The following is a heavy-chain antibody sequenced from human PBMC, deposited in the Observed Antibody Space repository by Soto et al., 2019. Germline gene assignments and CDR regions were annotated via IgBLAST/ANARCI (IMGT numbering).Heavy chain of an antibody. V-gene: IGHV3-23*01. CDR3: ATQDFRGTTGTT. CDR1: GFTFSTYA. J-gene: IGHJ4*02. CDR2: INYSGATT. D-gene: IGHD1-1*01. Sequence: EVQLLESGGGLVQPGGSLRISSAASGFTFSTYAMGWVRQAPGKGLYWVSLINYSGATTYYADSVKGRFTISRDNSKNTLYLQMSSLRADDTAVYYCATQDFRGTTGTTWGQGTLVTVSS.